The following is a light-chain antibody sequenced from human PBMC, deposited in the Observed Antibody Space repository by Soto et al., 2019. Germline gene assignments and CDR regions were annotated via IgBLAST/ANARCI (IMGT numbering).Light chain of an antibody. CDR2: NAS. Sequence: EIVLTQSRATLSLFPGERAALSCRASQSVRTYLAWYQQKPGQAPRLLISNASNRATGIPARFSGSGSGTDFTLTISSLEAEDFAVYYCHQRSNSPRTFGGGTKVDIK. CDR3: HQRSNSPRT. V-gene: IGKV3-11*01. CDR1: QSVRTY. J-gene: IGKJ4*01.